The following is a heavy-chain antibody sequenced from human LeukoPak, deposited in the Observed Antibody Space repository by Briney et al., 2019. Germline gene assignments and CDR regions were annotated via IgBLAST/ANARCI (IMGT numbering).Heavy chain of an antibody. CDR1: GGSVSSGSYY. D-gene: IGHD3-3*01. Sequence: SETLSLTCTVSGGSVSSGSYYWSWIRQPPGKGLEWIGYIYYSGSTHYTPSLKSRVTISVDTSKNQFALKLSSVTAADTAVYYCARDSPGYDFWSGYYSRDYHYYYGMDVWGQGTTVTVSS. V-gene: IGHV4-61*01. J-gene: IGHJ6*02. CDR3: ARDSPGYDFWSGYYSRDYHYYYGMDV. CDR2: IYYSGST.